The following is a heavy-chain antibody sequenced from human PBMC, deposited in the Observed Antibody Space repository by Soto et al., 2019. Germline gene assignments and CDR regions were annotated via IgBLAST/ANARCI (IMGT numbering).Heavy chain of an antibody. CDR1: GFMFSSYT. J-gene: IGHJ1*01. D-gene: IGHD3-16*01. CDR3: ATPYYFNH. V-gene: IGHV3-21*06. CDR2: ISDDSSYI. Sequence: GGSLRLSCAASGFMFSSYTMNWVRQAPGKGLEWLSSISDDSSYIDYADSLRGRFTVSRDNARNSLYLQIDSLGVEDTAVYYCATPYYFNHWGPGTLVTVSS.